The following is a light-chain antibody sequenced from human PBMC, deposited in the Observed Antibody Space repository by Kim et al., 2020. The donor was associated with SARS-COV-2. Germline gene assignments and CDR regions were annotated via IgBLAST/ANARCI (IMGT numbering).Light chain of an antibody. CDR2: MAS. CDR3: QRYDTFAKT. J-gene: IGKJ1*01. CDR1: QSIDYR. V-gene: IGKV1-5*03. Sequence: ASAADRVTIACRTSQSIDYRLAWYQHKPGTAPKLLIYMASRLEGGVPLRFSGSGSGTYFTLTINSLRPDDVATYYCQRYDTFAKTFGQGTKVDIK.